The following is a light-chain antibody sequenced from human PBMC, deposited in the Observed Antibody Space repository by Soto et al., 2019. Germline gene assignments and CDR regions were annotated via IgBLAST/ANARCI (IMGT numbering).Light chain of an antibody. V-gene: IGLV2-14*03. Sequence: QSPLTQPASVSGSPGQSITISCTGTSSDVGGYNYVSWYQHHPGKAPKLMIYDVSNRPSGVSIRFSGSKSDNTASLTISGLQPEDEADYHCSSYTTSNTRQIVFGTGTKLTVL. J-gene: IGLJ1*01. CDR3: SSYTTSNTRQIV. CDR2: DVS. CDR1: SSDVGGYNY.